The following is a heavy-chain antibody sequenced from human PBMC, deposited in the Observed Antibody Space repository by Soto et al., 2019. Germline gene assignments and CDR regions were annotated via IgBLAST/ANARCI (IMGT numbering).Heavy chain of an antibody. Sequence: EVQLVESGGGLVQPGGSLRLSCVGSGFTFSSYSMNWVRQAPGKGLEWVSYISSSSGTIYYADSVKGRFTISRDNAKNSLYLQMNSLRAEDTAVYYCARRSTGYSVDDWGQGTMVTVSS. CDR2: ISSSSGTI. J-gene: IGHJ3*01. D-gene: IGHD3-22*01. V-gene: IGHV3-48*01. CDR3: ARRSTGYSVDD. CDR1: GFTFSSYS.